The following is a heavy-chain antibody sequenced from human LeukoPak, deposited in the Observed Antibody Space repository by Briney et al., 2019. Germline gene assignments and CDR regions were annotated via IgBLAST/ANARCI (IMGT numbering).Heavy chain of an antibody. CDR3: AKDPSGRYCSGGSCHDDY. J-gene: IGHJ4*02. Sequence: GGSLRLSCAASGFTFSSYAMSWVRQAPGKGLEWVSAISGSGGSTYYADSVKGRFIISRDNSKNTLYLQMDSLRAEDTAVYYCAKDPSGRYCSGGSCHDDYWGQGTLVTVSS. CDR2: ISGSGGST. V-gene: IGHV3-23*01. D-gene: IGHD2-15*01. CDR1: GFTFSSYA.